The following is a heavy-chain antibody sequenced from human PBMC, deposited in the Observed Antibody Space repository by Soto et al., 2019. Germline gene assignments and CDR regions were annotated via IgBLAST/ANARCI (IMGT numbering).Heavy chain of an antibody. Sequence: QVQLQESGPGLVRPSQTLSLSCTVSGGSISSDHYHWTWIRQTPGKGLEWIGYIHYSGSVYYNPSLKRRVTMSVDTSKNLFSLKLSSETASDTAVYFCVREDDGGDRDYYGLDVWGQGTTVTVSS. CDR3: VREDDGGDRDYYGLDV. J-gene: IGHJ6*02. D-gene: IGHD4-17*01. V-gene: IGHV4-30-4*01. CDR1: GGSISSDHYH. CDR2: IHYSGSV.